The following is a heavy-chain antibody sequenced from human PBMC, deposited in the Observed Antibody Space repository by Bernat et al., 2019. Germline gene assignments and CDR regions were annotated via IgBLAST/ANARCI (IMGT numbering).Heavy chain of an antibody. CDR2: INHSGST. Sequence: QVQLQQWGAGLLKPSETLSLTCAVYGGSFSGYYWSWIRQPPGKGLEWIGEINHSGSTNYNPSLKSRVTISVDTSKNQFSLKLSSVTAADTAVYYCARGPIVVVPAALSYYYYGMDVWGQGTTVTVSS. V-gene: IGHV4-34*01. CDR3: ARGPIVVVPAALSYYYYGMDV. J-gene: IGHJ6*02. D-gene: IGHD2-2*01. CDR1: GGSFSGYY.